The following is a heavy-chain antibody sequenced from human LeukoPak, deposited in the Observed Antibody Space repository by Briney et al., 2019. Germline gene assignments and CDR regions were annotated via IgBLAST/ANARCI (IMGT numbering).Heavy chain of an antibody. CDR3: AIAEYYYGQSRYYFDY. Sequence: PGRSLRLSCAASGFTFSSYGMHWVRQAPGKWLEWVAVISYDGSNKYYADSVKGRFTISRDNSKNTLYLQMNSLRAEDTAVCYCAIAEYYYGQSRYYFDYSGQGTLVTVSS. CDR1: GFTFSSYG. D-gene: IGHD3-10*01. J-gene: IGHJ4*02. V-gene: IGHV3-33*01. CDR2: ISYDGSNK.